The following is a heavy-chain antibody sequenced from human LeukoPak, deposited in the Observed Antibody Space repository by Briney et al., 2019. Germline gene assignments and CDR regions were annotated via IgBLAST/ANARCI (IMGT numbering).Heavy chain of an antibody. J-gene: IGHJ4*02. CDR1: GFTFSSYS. Sequence: PGGPLRLSCAASGFTFSSYSMNWVRQAPGKGLEWVSSISSSSSYIYYADSVKGRFTISRDNAKNSLYLQMNSLRAEDTAVYYCAREYYYDSSGTNFDYWGQGTLVTVSS. CDR3: AREYYYDSSGTNFDY. CDR2: ISSSSSYI. D-gene: IGHD3-22*01. V-gene: IGHV3-21*01.